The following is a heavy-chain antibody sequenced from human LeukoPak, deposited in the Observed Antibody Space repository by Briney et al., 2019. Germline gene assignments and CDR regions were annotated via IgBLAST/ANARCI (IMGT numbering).Heavy chain of an antibody. V-gene: IGHV1-69*05. CDR3: ARGSWYLREPFDP. CDR2: IIPIFGTA. J-gene: IGHJ5*02. CDR1: GGTFSSCA. D-gene: IGHD6-13*01. Sequence: ASVKVSCKASGGTFSSCAISWVRQAPGQGLEWMGGIIPIFGTANYAQKFQGRVTITTDESTSTAYMELSSLRSEDTAVYYCARGSWYLREPFDPWGQGTLVTVSS.